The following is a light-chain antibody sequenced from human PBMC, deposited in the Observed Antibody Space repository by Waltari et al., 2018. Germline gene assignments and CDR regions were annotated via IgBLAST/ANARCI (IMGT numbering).Light chain of an antibody. CDR3: QQYGSSPPYT. CDR1: QSVKNNY. J-gene: IGKJ2*01. V-gene: IGKV3-20*01. CDR2: DAS. Sequence: EIVLKQSPGTLTLSPGERATLSCRASQSVKNNYLAWYHQKPSQAPRLLIFDASSRATGIPDRFSGSGSGTDFTLTISRLEPEDFAVYYCQQYGSSPPYTFGQGTKLEIK.